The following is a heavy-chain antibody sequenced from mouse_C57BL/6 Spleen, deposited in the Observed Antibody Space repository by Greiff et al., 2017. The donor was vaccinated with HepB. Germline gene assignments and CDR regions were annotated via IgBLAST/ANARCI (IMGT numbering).Heavy chain of an antibody. CDR3: AASSTMVTTETCWCAY. D-gene: IGHD2-2*01. V-gene: IGHV1-64*01. CDR1: GYTFTSYW. CDR2: IHPNSGST. Sequence: VQLQQSGAELVKPGASVKLSCKASGYTFTSYWMHWVKQRPGQGLEWIGMIHPNSGSTNYNEKFKSKATLTVDKSSSTAYMQLSSLTSEDSAVYYCAASSTMVTTETCWCAYWGQGTLVTVSA. J-gene: IGHJ3*01.